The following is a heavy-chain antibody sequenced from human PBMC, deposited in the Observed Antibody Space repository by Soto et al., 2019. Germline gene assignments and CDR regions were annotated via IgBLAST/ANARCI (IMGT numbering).Heavy chain of an antibody. CDR2: TDYSGNT. CDR3: ARAVGDPLYYLDY. V-gene: IGHV4-59*08. CDR1: SDSISSYY. Sequence: QVQLQESGPGLVRPSETLSLTCTVSSDSISSYYWIWIRQSPGKGLEWIGYTDYSGNTNYNPSLKSRVHISGETSKTQFSLRLSSLTAADTAVYYCARAVGDPLYYLDYWGQGTLVTVSS. D-gene: IGHD6-19*01. J-gene: IGHJ4*02.